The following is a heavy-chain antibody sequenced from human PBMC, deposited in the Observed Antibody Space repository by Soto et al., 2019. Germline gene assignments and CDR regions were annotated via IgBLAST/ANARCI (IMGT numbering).Heavy chain of an antibody. V-gene: IGHV3-23*01. CDR2: TSGSGGST. J-gene: IGHJ4*02. D-gene: IGHD6-6*01. CDR1: GFTFSSYA. Sequence: LSCADSGFTFSSYAMSWVRQAPGKGLEWDSATSGSGGSTYYAESVKGRFTITRDNTKKTLYLQKNSMRAEDTAVYYCAKDYGPYSSSYFDYWGQGTPVTVSS. CDR3: AKDYGPYSSSYFDY.